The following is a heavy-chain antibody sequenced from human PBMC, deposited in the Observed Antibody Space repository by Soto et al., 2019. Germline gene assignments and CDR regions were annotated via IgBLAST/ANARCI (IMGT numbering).Heavy chain of an antibody. CDR1: GYTFTGYY. CDR2: INPNSGGT. J-gene: IGHJ6*02. V-gene: IGHV1-2*04. CDR3: ARESRGLPQKDYYYYGMDV. D-gene: IGHD4-17*01. Sequence: ASVKVSCKASGYTFTGYYMHWVRQAPGEGLEGMGWINPNSGGTNYAQKFQGWVTMTRDTSISTAYMELSRLRSDDTAVYYCARESRGLPQKDYYYYGMDVWGQGTTITV.